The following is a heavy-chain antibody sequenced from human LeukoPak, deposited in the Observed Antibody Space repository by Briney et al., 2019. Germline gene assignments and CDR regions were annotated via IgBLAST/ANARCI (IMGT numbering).Heavy chain of an antibody. J-gene: IGHJ5*02. V-gene: IGHV1-18*01. CDR3: ARDSDIVVVPAAISFDP. D-gene: IGHD2-2*01. Sequence: ASVKVSCKASGYTFTSYGISWVRQAPGQGLEWMGWISAHNGNTNYAQKLQGRVTMTTDTSTSTAYMELRSLRSDDTAVYYCARDSDIVVVPAAISFDPWGQGTLVTVSS. CDR1: GYTFTSYG. CDR2: ISAHNGNT.